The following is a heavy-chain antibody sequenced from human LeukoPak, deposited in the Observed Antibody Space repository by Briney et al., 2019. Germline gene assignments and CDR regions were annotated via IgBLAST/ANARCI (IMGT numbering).Heavy chain of an antibody. CDR2: IYSGGST. CDR3: TREQGTTGDLDV. J-gene: IGHJ3*01. CDR1: GFTVSSNY. Sequence: GGSLRLSCAASGFTVSSNYMSWVRQAPGKGLEWVSVIYSGGSTYCADSLKGRCTISRDNAKNSLYLQLNSLRAEDTAVYYCTREQGTTGDLDVWGQGTMVTVSS. D-gene: IGHD1-7*01. V-gene: IGHV3-53*01.